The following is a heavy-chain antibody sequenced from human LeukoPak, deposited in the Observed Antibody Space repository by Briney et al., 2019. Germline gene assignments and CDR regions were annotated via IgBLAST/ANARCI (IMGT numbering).Heavy chain of an antibody. J-gene: IGHJ4*02. CDR2: ITRSSNYR. D-gene: IGHD3-3*01. V-gene: IGHV3-21*01. Sequence: PGGSLRLSCAASGFTFDDYGLSWVRQAPGKGLEWVSSITRSSNYRYYSDSMKGRFTISRDNAKKSLYLQMNSLRAEDTAVYYCVRDFRFLEDYWGQGTLVTVSS. CDR3: VRDFRFLEDY. CDR1: GFTFDDYG.